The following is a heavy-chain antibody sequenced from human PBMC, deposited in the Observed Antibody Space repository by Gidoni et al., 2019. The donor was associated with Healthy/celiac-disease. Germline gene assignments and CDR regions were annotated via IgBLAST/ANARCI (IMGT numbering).Heavy chain of an antibody. CDR2: IYDSGST. J-gene: IGHJ4*02. CDR1: GCSISSSSYY. V-gene: IGHV4-39*01. D-gene: IGHD1-26*01. Sequence: QLQLQESGPGLVKPSETLSLTCTVSGCSISSSSYYWGWIRQPPGKGLEWIGSIYDSGSTYYNPSLKSRVTISVDTSKNQFSLKLSSVTAADTAVYYCARLVGALDYFDYWGQGTLVTVSS. CDR3: ARLVGALDYFDY.